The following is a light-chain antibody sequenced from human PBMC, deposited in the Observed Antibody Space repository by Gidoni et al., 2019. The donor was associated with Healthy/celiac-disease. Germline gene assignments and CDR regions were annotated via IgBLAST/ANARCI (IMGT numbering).Light chain of an antibody. J-gene: IGKJ1*01. Sequence: DIQMTQSPSTLSASVGDRVTITCRASKSISSWLALYQQKPGKAPKLLIYKASSLESGVPSRFSGSGSGTEFTLTSSSLQPDDFATYYCQQYNSIPKTFGQGTKVEIK. CDR2: KAS. CDR3: QQYNSIPKT. V-gene: IGKV1-5*03. CDR1: KSISSW.